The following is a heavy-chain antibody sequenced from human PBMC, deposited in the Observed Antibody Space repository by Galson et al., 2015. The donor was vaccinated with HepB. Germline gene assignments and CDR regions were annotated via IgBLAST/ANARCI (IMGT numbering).Heavy chain of an antibody. CDR1: GFTFSSND. CDR3: AKDQRSSRASRYDWFDP. D-gene: IGHD6-25*01. J-gene: IGHJ5*02. Sequence: SLRLSCAASGFTFSSNDMTWVRQAPGKGLEWVSSISDRGGSTYYADTVTGRFTISRDNSKNTLYLQMNSLRVEDTAVYYCAKDQRSSRASRYDWFDPWGQGTLVTVSS. CDR2: ISDRGGST. V-gene: IGHV3-23*01.